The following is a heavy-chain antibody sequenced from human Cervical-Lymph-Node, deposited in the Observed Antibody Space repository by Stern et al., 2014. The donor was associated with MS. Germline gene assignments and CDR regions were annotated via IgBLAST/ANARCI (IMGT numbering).Heavy chain of an antibody. D-gene: IGHD2-21*02. V-gene: IGHV3-74*01. J-gene: IGHJ5*02. CDR2: ITSDGSST. CDR1: GFTFSSYW. Sequence: EVQLVESGGGLVQPGGSLRLSCAASGFTFSSYWMHWVRQAPGKGLVWVSRITSDGSSTSYADSVTGRFTISRDNAKNTLYLQMNSLRAEDTAVYYCARDASYCGGDCYSGWFDPWGQGTLVTVSS. CDR3: ARDASYCGGDCYSGWFDP.